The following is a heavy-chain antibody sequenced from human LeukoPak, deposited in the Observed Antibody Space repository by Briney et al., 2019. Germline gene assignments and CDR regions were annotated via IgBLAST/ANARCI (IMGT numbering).Heavy chain of an antibody. CDR3: ARDLGSGSYSKTYYFDY. D-gene: IGHD3-10*01. CDR1: GFTFSSYS. Sequence: PGGSLRLSCAASGFTFSSYSMNWVRQAPGKGLEWVSSISSSSSYIYYADSVKGRFTISRDNAKNSLYLQMNSLRAEDTAVYYCARDLGSGSYSKTYYFDYWGQGTLVTVSS. CDR2: ISSSSSYI. V-gene: IGHV3-21*01. J-gene: IGHJ4*02.